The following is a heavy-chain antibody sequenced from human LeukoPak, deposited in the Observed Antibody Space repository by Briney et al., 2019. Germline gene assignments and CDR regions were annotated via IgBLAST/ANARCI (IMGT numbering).Heavy chain of an antibody. V-gene: IGHV3-30*18. Sequence: GRSLRFSCAASGFTFSSYGMHWVRQAPGKGLEWVAVISYDGSNKYYADSVKGRFTISRDNSKNTLYLQMNSLRAEDTAVYYCAKDAIDYGDSGPFDYWGQGTLVTVSS. J-gene: IGHJ4*02. CDR1: GFTFSSYG. CDR2: ISYDGSNK. D-gene: IGHD4-17*01. CDR3: AKDAIDYGDSGPFDY.